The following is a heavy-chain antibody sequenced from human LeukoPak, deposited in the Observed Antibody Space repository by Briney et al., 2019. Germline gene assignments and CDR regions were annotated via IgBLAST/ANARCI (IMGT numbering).Heavy chain of an antibody. V-gene: IGHV3-53*01. D-gene: IGHD6-13*01. CDR2: IYSGGST. CDR1: GFTVSSNY. Sequence: GGSLRLSCAASGFTVSSNYMSWVRQAPGKGLEWVSVIYSGGSTYYADSVKGRFTISRDNSKNTLYLQMNSLRAEDTAVYYCARGQQPSAMYYFDYWGQGTLVTVSS. J-gene: IGHJ4*02. CDR3: ARGQQPSAMYYFDY.